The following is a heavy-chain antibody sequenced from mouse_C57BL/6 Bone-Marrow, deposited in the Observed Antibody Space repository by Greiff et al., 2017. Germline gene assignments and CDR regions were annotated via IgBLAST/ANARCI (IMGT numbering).Heavy chain of an antibody. CDR2: INPNNGGT. D-gene: IGHD2-2*01. V-gene: IGHV1-22*01. CDR3: ARPSTMVTTRFDY. CDR1: GYTFTDYN. J-gene: IGHJ2*01. Sequence: EVQRVESGPELVKPGASVKMSCKASGYTFTDYNMHWVKQSHGKSLEWIGYINPNNGGTSYNQKFKGKATLTVNKSSSTAYMELRSLTSEDSAVYYCARPSTMVTTRFDYWGQGTTLTVSS.